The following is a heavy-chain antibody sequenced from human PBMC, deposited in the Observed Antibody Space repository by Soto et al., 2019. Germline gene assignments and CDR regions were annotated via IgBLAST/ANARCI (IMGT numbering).Heavy chain of an antibody. CDR2: ISSSSSTI. D-gene: IGHD2-21*01. V-gene: IGHV3-48*01. J-gene: IGHJ5*02. CDR3: AREGALLNWFDP. CDR1: GFPLRSYS. Sequence: GGALKLSCAAPGFPLRSYSMNLGRQAPGKGLEWVSYISSSSSTIYYADSVKGRFTISRDNAKNSLYLQMNSLRAEDTAVYYCAREGALLNWFDPWGQGTLVTVS.